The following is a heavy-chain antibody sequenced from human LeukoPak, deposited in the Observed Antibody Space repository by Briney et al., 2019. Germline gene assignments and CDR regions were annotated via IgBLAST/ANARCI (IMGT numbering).Heavy chain of an antibody. CDR2: IHYSGNT. Sequence: PSETLSLTCAGSWGSSRRGEYFWSWIRQPPGKGLEWIGHIHYSGNTYYNPSLKSRVSISVDTPKHQFSLKLRSVTCAHTIVYYCARENNYYGSKKVFHHWRQGTLVTVSS. CDR3: ARENNYYGSKKVFHH. CDR1: WGSSRRGEYF. V-gene: IGHV4-30-4*01. D-gene: IGHD4-23*01. J-gene: IGHJ4*02.